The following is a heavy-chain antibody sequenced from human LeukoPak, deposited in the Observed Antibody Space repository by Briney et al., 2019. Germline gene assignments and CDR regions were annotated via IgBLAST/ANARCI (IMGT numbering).Heavy chain of an antibody. CDR1: GFTFDSNY. Sequence: GGSLRLSCAASGFTFDSNYLSWVRQAPGKGLEWASTIYTGGNTYYAASVKGRFTISRDFSKNTVFLHMNSLRAEDTAMYYCARGDDSGYYDYFDYWGQGALVTVSS. J-gene: IGHJ4*02. V-gene: IGHV3-53*01. CDR3: ARGDDSGYYDYFDY. D-gene: IGHD3-22*01. CDR2: IYTGGNT.